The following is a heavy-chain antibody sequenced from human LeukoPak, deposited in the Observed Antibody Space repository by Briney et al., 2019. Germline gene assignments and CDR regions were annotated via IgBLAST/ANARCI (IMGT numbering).Heavy chain of an antibody. V-gene: IGHV3-23*01. D-gene: IGHD1-26*01. CDR1: GFTFADFA. CDR3: AKTMGAIDHDY. Sequence: PGGSLRLSCAASGFTFADFAMSWVRQAPGKGLEWVSTVSGSRSSTYYADSVKGRSAISRDNSKNTLYLQMNSLRAEDTAVYYRAKTMGAIDHDYWGQGTLVTVSS. CDR2: VSGSRSST. J-gene: IGHJ4*02.